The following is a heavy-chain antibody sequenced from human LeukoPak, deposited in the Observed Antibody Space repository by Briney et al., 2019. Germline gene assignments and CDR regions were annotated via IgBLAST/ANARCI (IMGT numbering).Heavy chain of an antibody. V-gene: IGHV4-34*01. Sequence: PSETLSLTCAVYGGSFSGFYWSWIRQPPGKGLEWIGEINYNGRTNYNSSLKSRVTISVDRSKNQFSLKLSSVTAADTAVYYCASENYDILTGYYMDVWGKGTTVTISS. CDR1: GGSFSGFY. D-gene: IGHD3-9*01. CDR3: ASENYDILTGYYMDV. J-gene: IGHJ6*03. CDR2: INYNGRT.